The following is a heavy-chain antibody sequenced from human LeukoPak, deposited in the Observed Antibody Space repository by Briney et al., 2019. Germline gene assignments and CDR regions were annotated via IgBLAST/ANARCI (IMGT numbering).Heavy chain of an antibody. CDR2: ISAYNGNT. V-gene: IGHV1-18*01. CDR1: GYTFTSYG. D-gene: IGHD3-3*01. Sequence: GASVKVSCKASGYTFTSYGISWVRQAPGQGLEWMGWISAYNGNTNYAQKLQGRVTMTTDTSTSTAYMELRSLRSDDTAVYYCARNDAVWSGSQAIGYWGQGTLVTVSS. J-gene: IGHJ4*02. CDR3: ARNDAVWSGSQAIGY.